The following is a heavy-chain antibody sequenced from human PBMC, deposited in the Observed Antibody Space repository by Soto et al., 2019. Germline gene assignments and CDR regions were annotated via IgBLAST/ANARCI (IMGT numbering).Heavy chain of an antibody. CDR3: ARVNCSSTSCYSPIGYYYMDV. CDR1: GGSISSGGYY. D-gene: IGHD2-2*01. J-gene: IGHJ6*03. Sequence: PSETLSLTCTVSGGSISSGGYYWSWIRQHPGKGLEWIGYIYYSGSTYYNPSLKSRVTISVDTSKNQFSLKLSSVTAADTAVYYCARVNCSSTSCYSPIGYYYMDVWGKGTTVTAP. CDR2: IYYSGST. V-gene: IGHV4-31*03.